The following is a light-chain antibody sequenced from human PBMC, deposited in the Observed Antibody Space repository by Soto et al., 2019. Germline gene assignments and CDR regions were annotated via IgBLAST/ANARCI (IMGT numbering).Light chain of an antibody. CDR2: DVS. Sequence: DIQMTQSPSTLSASVGDRVTITCRASQSVSTWLAWYQQKPGKAPNLLIYDVSSLESGVPSRFSGSGSGTEFTLSISSRQPDDFATYYGQQYISEAWTFGQGTKVEIK. CDR1: QSVSTW. J-gene: IGKJ1*01. CDR3: QQYISEAWT. V-gene: IGKV1-5*01.